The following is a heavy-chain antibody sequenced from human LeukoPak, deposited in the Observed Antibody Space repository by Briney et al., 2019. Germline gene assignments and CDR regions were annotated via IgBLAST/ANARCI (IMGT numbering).Heavy chain of an antibody. CDR3: ARGSSYSYGYVYYYYYYMDV. D-gene: IGHD5-18*01. CDR1: GYTFTGYY. CDR2: INPNSGGT. Sequence: ASVKVSCKASGYTFTGYYMHWVRQAPGQGLEWMGWINPNSGGTNYAQKFQGRVTMTRDTSISTAYVELSRLRSDDTAVYYCARGSSYSYGYVYYYYYYMDVWGKGTTVTVSS. J-gene: IGHJ6*03. V-gene: IGHV1-2*02.